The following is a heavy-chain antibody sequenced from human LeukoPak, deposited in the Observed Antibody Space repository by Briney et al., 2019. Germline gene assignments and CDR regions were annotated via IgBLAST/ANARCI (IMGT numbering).Heavy chain of an antibody. J-gene: IGHJ4*02. CDR1: GGTFSSYA. CDR3: ARGPPTHYGDLYYFDY. V-gene: IGHV1-69*05. Sequence: GSSVKVSCKASGGTFSSYAISWVRQAPGQGLEWMGRIIPIFGTANYAQKFQGRVTITTDESTSTAYMELSSLRSEDTAVYYCARGPPTHYGDLYYFDYWGQGTLVTVSS. D-gene: IGHD4-17*01. CDR2: IIPIFGTA.